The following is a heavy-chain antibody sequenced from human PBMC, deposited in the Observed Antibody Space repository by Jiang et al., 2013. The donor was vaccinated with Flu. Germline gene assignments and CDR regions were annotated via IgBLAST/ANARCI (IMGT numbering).Heavy chain of an antibody. J-gene: IGHJ4*02. Sequence: NIAAWDWIRQSPSRGLEWLGRTYFRSKWYTDHAEFVKSRITINSDTSKNQFSLQLNSVTPEDTAVYYCARERKLRSGELSIFDYWGQGTLVTVSS. V-gene: IGHV6-1*01. CDR3: ARERKLRSGELSIFDY. D-gene: IGHD3-16*02. CDR2: TYFRSKWYT. CDR1: NIAA.